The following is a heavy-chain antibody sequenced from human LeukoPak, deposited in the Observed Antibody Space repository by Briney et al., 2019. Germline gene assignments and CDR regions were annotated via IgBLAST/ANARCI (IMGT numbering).Heavy chain of an antibody. CDR2: IYTSGST. J-gene: IGHJ4*02. Sequence: PSETLSLTCTVSGGSISSYYWSWIRQPAGKGLEWIGHIYTSGSTNYNPSLTSRVTMSVDTSKNQFSLKLSSVTAADTAVYYCARDPHATGTFDYWGQGTLVTVSS. CDR3: ARDPHATGTFDY. V-gene: IGHV4-4*07. CDR1: GGSISSYY. D-gene: IGHD3-9*01.